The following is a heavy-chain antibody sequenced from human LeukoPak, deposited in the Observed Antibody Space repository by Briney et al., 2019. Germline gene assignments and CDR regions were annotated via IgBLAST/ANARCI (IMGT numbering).Heavy chain of an antibody. CDR1: GFTFSSYS. J-gene: IGHJ4*02. CDR3: ARGTYYYDSSGYFPFDY. CDR2: ISSSSSYI. V-gene: IGHV3-21*01. Sequence: GGSLRLSCAASGFTFSSYSMNWVRQALGKGLEWVSSISSSSSYIYYADSVKGRFTISRDNAKNSLYLQMNSLRAEDTAVYYCARGTYYYDSSGYFPFDYWGQGTLVTVSS. D-gene: IGHD3-22*01.